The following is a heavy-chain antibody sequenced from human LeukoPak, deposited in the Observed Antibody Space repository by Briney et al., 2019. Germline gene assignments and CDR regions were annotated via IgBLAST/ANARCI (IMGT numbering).Heavy chain of an antibody. J-gene: IGHJ4*02. CDR3: AITTVVTPGDY. V-gene: IGHV3-33*01. CDR1: GFTFSSYG. Sequence: GGSLRLSCAASGFTFSSYGMHWVRQAPGKGLEWVAVIWYDGSNKYYADSVKGRFTISRDNSKNTLYLQMNSLRAEDTAVYYCAITTVVTPGDYWGQGTLVTVSS. D-gene: IGHD4-17*01. CDR2: IWYDGSNK.